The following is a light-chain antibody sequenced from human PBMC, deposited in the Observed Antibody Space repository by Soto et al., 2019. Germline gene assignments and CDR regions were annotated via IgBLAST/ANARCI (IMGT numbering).Light chain of an antibody. CDR2: GAS. J-gene: IGKJ4*01. CDR1: QSVSNS. V-gene: IGKV3-15*01. CDR3: QQYIQWPLT. Sequence: EILLTQSPATLSVSPGERATLSCRASQSVSNSLAWYQQKPGQAPRLLIQGASTRATGIPGRFTGSGSGTEFTLTISSLQSEDFAVYYCQQYIQWPLTVGGGTKVDIK.